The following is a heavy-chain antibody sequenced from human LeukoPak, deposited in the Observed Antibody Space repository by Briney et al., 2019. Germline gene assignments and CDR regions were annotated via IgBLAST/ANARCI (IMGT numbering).Heavy chain of an antibody. Sequence: PSETLSLTCTVSGGSIRSFYWSWIRQPPGKGLEWIGEINHSGSTNYNPSLKSRVTISVDTSKNQFSLKLSSVTAADTAVYYCASGGIIGVVIPDRNWFDPWGQGTLVTVSS. V-gene: IGHV4-34*01. J-gene: IGHJ5*02. CDR3: ASGGIIGVVIPDRNWFDP. CDR1: GGSIRSFY. CDR2: INHSGST. D-gene: IGHD3-3*01.